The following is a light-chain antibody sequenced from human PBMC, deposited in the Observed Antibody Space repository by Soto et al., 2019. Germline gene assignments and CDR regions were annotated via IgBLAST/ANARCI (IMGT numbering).Light chain of an antibody. V-gene: IGKV3-11*01. Sequence: EIVLTQSPANLSLSPGERATLSCRASQSVSSYLAWYQQKPGQAPRLLIYDASNRATGIPARFSGSGSGTDFTLTISSLEPEEFAVYYCQQRSNWPRLTFGGGTKVEIK. CDR2: DAS. J-gene: IGKJ4*01. CDR3: QQRSNWPRLT. CDR1: QSVSSY.